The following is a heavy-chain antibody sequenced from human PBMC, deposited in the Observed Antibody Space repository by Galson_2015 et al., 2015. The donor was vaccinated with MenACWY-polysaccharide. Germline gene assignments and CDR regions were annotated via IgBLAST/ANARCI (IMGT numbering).Heavy chain of an antibody. CDR3: AREGSRIVFHAFDT. Sequence: SLRLSCAASGSRFSNSGMHWVRQAPGKGLEWVAVIQYDGSKIVYADSVKGRFTISRDNSKNTLFLEMNSLGAEDTAVYYCAREGSRIVFHAFDTWGQRTMVTVSS. J-gene: IGHJ3*02. V-gene: IGHV3-33*01. D-gene: IGHD6-13*01. CDR2: IQYDGSKI. CDR1: GSRFSNSG.